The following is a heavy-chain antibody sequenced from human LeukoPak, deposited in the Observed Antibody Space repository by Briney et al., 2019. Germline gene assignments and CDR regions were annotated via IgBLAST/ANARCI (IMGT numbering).Heavy chain of an antibody. CDR2: IIPIFGTA. Sequence: SVKVSCKASGGTFSSYAISLVRQAPGQGLEWVGGIIPIFGTANYAQKFQGRVTITADESTSTAYMELSSLRSEDTAVYYCAREYRRGYCSGGSFLRGVDPWGQGTLVTVSS. D-gene: IGHD2-15*01. V-gene: IGHV1-69*01. CDR1: GGTFSSYA. CDR3: AREYRRGYCSGGSFLRGVDP. J-gene: IGHJ5*02.